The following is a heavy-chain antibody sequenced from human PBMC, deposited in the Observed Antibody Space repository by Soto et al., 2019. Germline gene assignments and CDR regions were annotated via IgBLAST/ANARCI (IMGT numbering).Heavy chain of an antibody. CDR2: IYYSGTT. J-gene: IGHJ4*02. Sequence: QVQLQESGPGLVKPSDTLSLTCAVSGYSISSSNWWGWIRQPPGKGLEWIGYIYYSGTTYYNPSLKSRVTMSVYTSKNQFSLKLTSVTAVDTAVYCCARSEIQGPTDYWGQGTLVAVSS. V-gene: IGHV4-28*01. CDR1: GYSISSSNW. CDR3: ARSEIQGPTDY.